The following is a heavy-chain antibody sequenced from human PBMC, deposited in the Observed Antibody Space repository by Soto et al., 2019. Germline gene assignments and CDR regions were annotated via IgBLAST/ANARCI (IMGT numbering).Heavy chain of an antibody. CDR3: ARTPESSGWYINWFDP. Sequence: QVQLVQSGAEVKKPGASVKVSCKASGYTFTSYAMHWVRQAPGQRLEWMGWINSGNGNTKYSQKFQGRVTITRDTSASTAYMDLSSLRSEDTAVYYCARTPESSGWYINWFDPWGQGILVTVSS. D-gene: IGHD6-19*01. J-gene: IGHJ5*02. CDR2: INSGNGNT. V-gene: IGHV1-3*01. CDR1: GYTFTSYA.